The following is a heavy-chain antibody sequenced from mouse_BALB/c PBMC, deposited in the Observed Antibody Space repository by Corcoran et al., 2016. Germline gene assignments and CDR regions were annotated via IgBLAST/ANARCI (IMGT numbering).Heavy chain of an antibody. CDR2: INTYTGEP. V-gene: IGHV9-3-1*01. CDR1: GYTFTNYG. CDR3: SRDPAGFAY. Sequence: QIQLVQSGPELKKPGETVKISCKASGYTFTNYGMNWVKQAPGKGLKWLGWINTYTGEPTYADDFKGRFAFSSETSASTAYLQINKLKNEDTATYFCSRDPAGFAYWGQGTLVTVSA. J-gene: IGHJ3*01.